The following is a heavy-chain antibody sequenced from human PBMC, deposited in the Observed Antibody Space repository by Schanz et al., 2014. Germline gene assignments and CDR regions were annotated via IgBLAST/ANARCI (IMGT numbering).Heavy chain of an antibody. J-gene: IGHJ5*02. V-gene: IGHV3-11*05. D-gene: IGHD3-9*01. CDR2: INTGSNYI. CDR3: AKAADWPVTRFDP. Sequence: QVHLLESGGGLVEPGGSLRLSCAASGFSFSDYYMSWIRQAPGKGLEWISFINTGSNYINYADSVKGRFTISRDNTKNSLFLQLNSLRADDTAVYYCAKAADWPVTRFDPWGQGTLVTVSS. CDR1: GFSFSDYY.